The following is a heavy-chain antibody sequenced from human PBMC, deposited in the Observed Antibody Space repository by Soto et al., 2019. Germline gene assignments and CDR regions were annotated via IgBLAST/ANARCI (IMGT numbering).Heavy chain of an antibody. J-gene: IGHJ5*01. CDR3: AKGRYCNTFSCYAPNWFDS. V-gene: IGHV3-23*01. CDR1: GFTFYSHA. D-gene: IGHD2-2*01. Sequence: GGSLRLSCTASGFTFYSHAMTWVRQAPGKGLEWVSVITGSGGTTYYADSVKGRFTISRDNSKNTLYLQMNSLRAEDTAVYYCAKGRYCNTFSCYAPNWFDSWGQGTLVTVSS. CDR2: ITGSGGTT.